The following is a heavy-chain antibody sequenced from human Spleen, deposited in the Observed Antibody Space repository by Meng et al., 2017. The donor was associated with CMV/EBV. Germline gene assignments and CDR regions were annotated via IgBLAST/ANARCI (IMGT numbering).Heavy chain of an antibody. D-gene: IGHD2-2*01. CDR1: GYSFTNYW. Sequence: GESLKISCKGSGYSFTNYWIGWVRQMPGKGLEWMGIIYPGDSDTTYSPSFQGQVTFSADKSISTTYLQWSSLKASDTAMYYCARQLDTRTWDNWFDPWGQGTLVTVSS. CDR2: IYPGDSDT. V-gene: IGHV5-51*01. CDR3: ARQLDTRTWDNWFDP. J-gene: IGHJ5*02.